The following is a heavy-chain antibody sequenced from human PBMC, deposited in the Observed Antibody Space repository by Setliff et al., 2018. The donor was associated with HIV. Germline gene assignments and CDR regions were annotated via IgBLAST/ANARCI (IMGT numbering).Heavy chain of an antibody. CDR1: GGSISSSSYY. D-gene: IGHD6-19*01. J-gene: IGHJ4*02. Sequence: KPSETLSLTCTVSGGSISSSSYYWGWTRQPPGKGLEWIGSMYYSGSTYYNPSLKSRVTISVDASNNQFSLKLTSVTAADTAVYYCARQKGYIAVAEFDSWGQGTLVTVSS. CDR2: MYYSGST. CDR3: ARQKGYIAVAEFDS. V-gene: IGHV4-39*01.